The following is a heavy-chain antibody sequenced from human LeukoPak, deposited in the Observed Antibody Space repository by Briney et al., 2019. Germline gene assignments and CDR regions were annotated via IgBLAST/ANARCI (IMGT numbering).Heavy chain of an antibody. V-gene: IGHV3-53*01. J-gene: IGHJ3*02. D-gene: IGHD3-22*01. Sequence: GGSLRLSCAASGFTVSSNYMSWVRQAPGKGLEWVSVIYSGGSTYYADSVKGRFTISRDNSKNTLYLQMNSLRAEDTAVYYCAKPDYYDSSGYYLGAFDIWGQGTMVTVSS. CDR2: IYSGGST. CDR3: AKPDYYDSSGYYLGAFDI. CDR1: GFTVSSNY.